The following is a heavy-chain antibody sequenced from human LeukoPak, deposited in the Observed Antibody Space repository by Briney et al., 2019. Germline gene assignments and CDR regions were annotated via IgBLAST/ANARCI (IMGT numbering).Heavy chain of an antibody. D-gene: IGHD3-9*01. CDR1: GFSFSTTW. V-gene: IGHV3-74*03. J-gene: IGHJ4*02. CDR2: ITSDGTII. CDR3: ARGADSGYSSDN. Sequence: GGSLRLSCAASGFSFSTTWMHWVRQPPGQGLVWVARITSDGTIISYAESVKGRFTISRDNAKNTLYLQMNSLRAEDTAVYYCARGADSGYSSDNWGQGTLVSVSS.